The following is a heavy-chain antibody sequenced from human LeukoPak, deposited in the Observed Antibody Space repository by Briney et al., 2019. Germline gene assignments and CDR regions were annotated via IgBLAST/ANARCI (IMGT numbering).Heavy chain of an antibody. J-gene: IGHJ6*02. CDR3: VRDRNCSCGSCYSVDYYYYGMDV. V-gene: IGHV1-18*01. D-gene: IGHD2-15*01. CDR1: GYTFTSYG. Sequence: EASVKVSRKASGYTFTSYGISWVRQAPGQGLEWMGWISAYNGNTNYAQRLQGRVTMTTDTSTSTAYMEPRSLRSDDTAVYYCVRDRNCSCGSCYSVDYYYYGMDVWGQGTTVTVSS. CDR2: ISAYNGNT.